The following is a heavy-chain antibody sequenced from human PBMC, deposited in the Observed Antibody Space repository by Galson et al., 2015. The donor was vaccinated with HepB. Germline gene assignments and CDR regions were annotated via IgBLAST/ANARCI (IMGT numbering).Heavy chain of an antibody. CDR2: ISYDGSNK. D-gene: IGHD2-2*01. J-gene: IGHJ2*01. Sequence: VRQAPGKGLEWVAVISYDGSNKYYADSVKGRFTISRDNSKNTLYLQMNSLRAEDTAVYYCAKTGGDIVVVPAGRGYFDLWGRGTLVTVSS. CDR3: AKTGGDIVVVPAGRGYFDL. V-gene: IGHV3-30*18.